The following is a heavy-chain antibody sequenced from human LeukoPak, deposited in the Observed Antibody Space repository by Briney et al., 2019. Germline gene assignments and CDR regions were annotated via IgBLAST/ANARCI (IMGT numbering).Heavy chain of an antibody. V-gene: IGHV1-18*01. J-gene: IGHJ5*02. Sequence: GASVKVSCKASGYTFSTYGISWVRQAPGQGLEWMGWISTYNGNTNYAQKFQDRVTMTTDTSTSTAYMELRSLRSDDTAVYYCARDSGYGDYVGNPWGQGTLATVSS. CDR1: GYTFSTYG. CDR3: ARDSGYGDYVGNP. CDR2: ISTYNGNT. D-gene: IGHD4-17*01.